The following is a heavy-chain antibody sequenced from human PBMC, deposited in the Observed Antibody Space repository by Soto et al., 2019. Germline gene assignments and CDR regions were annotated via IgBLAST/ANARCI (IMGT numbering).Heavy chain of an antibody. J-gene: IGHJ4*02. CDR1: GGSISSYY. V-gene: IGHV4-59*08. CDR3: ARGGDYYDSSGYQQDFDY. Sequence: SDTLSLTCTVSGGSISSYYWSWIRQPPGKGLEWIGYIYYSGSTNYNPSLKSRVTISVDTSKNQFSLKLSSVTAADTAVYYCARGGDYYDSSGYQQDFDYWGQGTLVTVSS. CDR2: IYYSGST. D-gene: IGHD3-22*01.